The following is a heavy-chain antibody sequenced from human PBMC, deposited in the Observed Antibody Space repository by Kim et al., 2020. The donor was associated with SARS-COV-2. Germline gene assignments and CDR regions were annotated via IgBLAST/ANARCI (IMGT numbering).Heavy chain of an antibody. Sequence: GGSLRLSCAVSGFTFNSYCMHWVRQAPGKVLVWVSQINGDGSTTRYADSVKGRFTISRDNAKNALYLKMNNLRADDTGVNYCAGVLRATLSVWGQGTLVTVSS. CDR2: INGDGSTT. CDR1: GFTFNSYC. D-gene: IGHD2-15*01. J-gene: IGHJ4*02. CDR3: AGVLRATLSV. V-gene: IGHV3-74*01.